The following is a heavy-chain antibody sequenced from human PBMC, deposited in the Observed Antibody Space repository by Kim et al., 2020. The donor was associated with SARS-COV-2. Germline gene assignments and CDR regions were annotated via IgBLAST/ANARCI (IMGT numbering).Heavy chain of an antibody. Sequence: YYNPSLKSRVTISVDTSKNQFSLKLSSVTAADTAVYYCARDGMSGVWFDPWGQGTLVTVSS. J-gene: IGHJ5*02. D-gene: IGHD3-3*01. V-gene: IGHV4-39*07. CDR3: ARDGMSGVWFDP.